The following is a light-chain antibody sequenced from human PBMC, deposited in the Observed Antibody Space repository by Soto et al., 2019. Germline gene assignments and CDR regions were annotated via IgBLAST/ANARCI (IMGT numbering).Light chain of an antibody. CDR3: QHYDNLPYT. CDR1: QNVRNY. Sequence: DIQMTQSPSSLSSSVGDRVTLTCQASQNVRNYLNWYQQKPGKAPKLLIYDASSVRTGVPSRFSGSGSGTDFTFTISSLQPEDFATYYCQHYDNLPYTFGQGTKLEVK. V-gene: IGKV1-33*01. J-gene: IGKJ2*01. CDR2: DAS.